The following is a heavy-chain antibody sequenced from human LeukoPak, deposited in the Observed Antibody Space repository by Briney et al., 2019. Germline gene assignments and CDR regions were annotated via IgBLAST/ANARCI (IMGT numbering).Heavy chain of an antibody. CDR1: GFTFSSYS. CDR2: ISSSGAST. J-gene: IGHJ4*02. V-gene: IGHV3-23*01. Sequence: GGSLRLSCAASGFTFSSYSMNWVRQAPGKGLEWVSAISSSGASTYYADSVKGRFTISRDNSKNTLYLQMNSLRTEDTAVYYCARDYYESSGYPPEPYDNWGQGTLVTVSS. CDR3: ARDYYESSGYPPEPYDN. D-gene: IGHD3-22*01.